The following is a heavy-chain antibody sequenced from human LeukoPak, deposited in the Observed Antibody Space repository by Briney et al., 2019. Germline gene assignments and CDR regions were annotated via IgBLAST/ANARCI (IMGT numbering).Heavy chain of an antibody. CDR3: AREHYDSSGYYYLYYFDY. CDR2: ISYDGSNK. V-gene: IGHV3-30*04. D-gene: IGHD3-22*01. J-gene: IGHJ4*02. CDR1: GFTFSSYA. Sequence: QPGGSLRLSCAASGFTFSSYAMHWVRQAPGKGLEWVAVISYDGSNKYYADSVKGRFTISRDNSKNTLYLQMNSLRAEDTAVYYCAREHYDSSGYYYLYYFDYWGQGTLVTVSS.